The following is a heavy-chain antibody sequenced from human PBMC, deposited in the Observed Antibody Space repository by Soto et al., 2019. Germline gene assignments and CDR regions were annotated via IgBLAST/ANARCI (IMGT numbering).Heavy chain of an antibody. CDR1: RCTFASYG. D-gene: IGHD4-17*01. CDR3: ASSGDHFDY. CDR2: ISAYNGNT. Sequence: ASVKVSCKASRCTFASYGISWVRQAPGQGLEWMGWISAYNGNTNYAQKLQGRVTMTTDTSTSTAYVELRSLRSDDTAVYYCASSGDHFDYWGQGTLVTVSS. J-gene: IGHJ4*02. V-gene: IGHV1-18*01.